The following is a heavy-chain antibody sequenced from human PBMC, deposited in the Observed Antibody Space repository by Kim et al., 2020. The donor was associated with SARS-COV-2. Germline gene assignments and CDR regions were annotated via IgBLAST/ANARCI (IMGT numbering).Heavy chain of an antibody. V-gene: IGHV1-2*02. CDR3: ARLFNYYDSTGFDP. Sequence: AQKFQGRVTMTRDTSISTAYMELSRLRSDDTAVYYCARLFNYYDSTGFDPWGQGTLVTVSS. J-gene: IGHJ5*02. D-gene: IGHD3-22*01.